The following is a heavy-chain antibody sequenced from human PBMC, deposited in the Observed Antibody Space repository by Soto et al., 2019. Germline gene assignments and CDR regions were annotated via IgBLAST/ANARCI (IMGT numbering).Heavy chain of an antibody. Sequence: GASVKVSCKASGYTFTGYYMHWVRQAPGQGLEWMGWINPNSGGTNYAQKFQGWVTMTRDTSISTAYMELSRLRSDDTAVYYCARDTYYGSGMFDSWGQGTLVTAPQ. CDR2: INPNSGGT. J-gene: IGHJ4*02. CDR3: ARDTYYGSGMFDS. V-gene: IGHV1-2*04. CDR1: GYTFTGYY. D-gene: IGHD3-10*01.